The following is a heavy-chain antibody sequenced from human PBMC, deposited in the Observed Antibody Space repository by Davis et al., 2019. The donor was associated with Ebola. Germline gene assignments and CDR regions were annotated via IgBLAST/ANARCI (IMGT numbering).Heavy chain of an antibody. Sequence: MPSETLSLTCTVSGGSISSYYWSWIRQPPGKGLEWIGYIYYSGSTNYNPSLKSRVTISVDTSKNQFSLKLSSVTAADTAVYYCARGGYGDYEYFQEWGQGTLVTVSS. J-gene: IGHJ1*01. CDR3: ARGGYGDYEYFQE. V-gene: IGHV4-59*01. CDR1: GGSISSYY. CDR2: IYYSGST. D-gene: IGHD4-17*01.